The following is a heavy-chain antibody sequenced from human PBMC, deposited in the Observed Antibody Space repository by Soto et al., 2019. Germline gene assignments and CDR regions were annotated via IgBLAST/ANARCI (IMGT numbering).Heavy chain of an antibody. V-gene: IGHV3-33*01. D-gene: IGHD1-1*01. J-gene: IGHJ3*02. Sequence: QVQLVESGGGVLQPGRSLRLSCAASEFTFSNYGMHWVRQAPGKGLEWLALIWYDGSNEHYADSVKGRFTISRDNSKNTLYLQVNSLRADDTAVYYCARDRATNLDIWGQGTMVTVSS. CDR2: IWYDGSNE. CDR1: EFTFSNYG. CDR3: ARDRATNLDI.